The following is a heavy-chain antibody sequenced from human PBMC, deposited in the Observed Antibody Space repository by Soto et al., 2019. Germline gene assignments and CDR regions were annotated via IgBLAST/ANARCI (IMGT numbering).Heavy chain of an antibody. CDR3: ATSRTPMTTYYYYMDV. J-gene: IGHJ6*03. Sequence: KPSETLSLTCTVSGGSISSYYWSWIRQPPGKGLEWIGYIYYSGSTNYNPSLKSRVTISVDTSKNQFSLKLSSVTAADTAVYYCATSRTPMTTYYYYMDVWGKGTTVTVSS. V-gene: IGHV4-59*08. CDR1: GGSISSYY. D-gene: IGHD4-17*01. CDR2: IYYSGST.